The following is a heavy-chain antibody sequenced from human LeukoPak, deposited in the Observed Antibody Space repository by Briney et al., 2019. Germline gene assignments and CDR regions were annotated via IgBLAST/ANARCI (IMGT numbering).Heavy chain of an antibody. CDR3: ARVPYDFWSGYTDAFDI. Sequence: KPSETLSLTCAVYGGSFSGYYWSWIRQPPGKGLEWIGEINHSGSTNYNPSLKSRVTISVDTSKNQFSLKLSSVTAADTAVYYCARVPYDFWSGYTDAFDIWGQGTMVTVSS. D-gene: IGHD3-3*01. J-gene: IGHJ3*02. CDR2: INHSGST. V-gene: IGHV4-34*01. CDR1: GGSFSGYY.